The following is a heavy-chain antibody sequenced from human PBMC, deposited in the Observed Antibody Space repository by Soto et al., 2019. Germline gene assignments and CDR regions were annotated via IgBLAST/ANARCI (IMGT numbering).Heavy chain of an antibody. J-gene: IGHJ3*02. D-gene: IGHD4-17*01. Sequence: GGSLTLSCAASGFSFSSYSMSCVRQAPGKGLEWVSAISGSGGSTYYADSVKGRFTISRDNSKNTLYLQMNSLRAEDTAVYYCARDDYGDYMKDAFDIWGQGTMVNGSS. CDR3: ARDDYGDYMKDAFDI. CDR1: GFSFSSYS. CDR2: ISGSGGST. V-gene: IGHV3-23*01.